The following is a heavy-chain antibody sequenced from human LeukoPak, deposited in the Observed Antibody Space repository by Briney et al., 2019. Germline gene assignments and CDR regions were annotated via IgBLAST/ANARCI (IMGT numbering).Heavy chain of an antibody. CDR2: IYYSGST. J-gene: IGHJ4*02. CDR3: ARLNVLAGIDY. V-gene: IGHV4-59*12. Sequence: SSETLSLTCTVSGDSISNYYWSWIRQPPGKGLEWIGYIYYSGSTNYNPSLKSRVTISVDTSKNQFSLKLSPVTAADTAVYYCARLNVLAGIDYWGQGTLVTVSS. CDR1: GDSISNYY. D-gene: IGHD2-8*01.